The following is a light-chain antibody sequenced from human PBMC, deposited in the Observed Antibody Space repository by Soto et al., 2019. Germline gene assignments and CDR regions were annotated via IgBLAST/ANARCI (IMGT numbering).Light chain of an antibody. V-gene: IGKV1-39*01. CDR2: GAS. Sequence: DMQMTQSPSSLSASVGDRVNITCRASQSISNYLNWYQQKPGRAPKLLIHGASSLQGGVPLRFSGSGFGTDFTLTISSLQPEDFSTYYCQQTYSAPLTFGGGTKVEI. CDR1: QSISNY. J-gene: IGKJ4*01. CDR3: QQTYSAPLT.